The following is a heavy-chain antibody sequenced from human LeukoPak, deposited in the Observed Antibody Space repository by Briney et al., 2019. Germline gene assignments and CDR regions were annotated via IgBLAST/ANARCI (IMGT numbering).Heavy chain of an antibody. V-gene: IGHV3-23*01. CDR2: ISGSGGNK. CDR3: AKLTSASGAYGVDV. D-gene: IGHD3-10*01. CDR1: GFTFSSYA. J-gene: IGHJ6*02. Sequence: GGSLRLSCAASGFTFSSYAMNWVRHAPGNGLEWVSTISGSGGNKHYADSVEGRFTISRDNSKNTVYLQMNSLRAEDTAIYYCAKLTSASGAYGVDVWGQGTTVTVSS.